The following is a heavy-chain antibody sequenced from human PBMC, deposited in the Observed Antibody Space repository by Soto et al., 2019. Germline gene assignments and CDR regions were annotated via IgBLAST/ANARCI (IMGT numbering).Heavy chain of an antibody. V-gene: IGHV4-39*01. CDR1: GGSISSSSYY. D-gene: IGHD4-17*01. Sequence: ASETLSLTCTVSGGSISSSSYYWGWIRQPPGKGLEWIGSIYYSGSTYYNPSLKSRVTISVDTSKNQFSLKLSSVTAADTAVYYCARNDYGDYAWFDPWGQGTLVTVSS. CDR3: ARNDYGDYAWFDP. CDR2: IYYSGST. J-gene: IGHJ5*02.